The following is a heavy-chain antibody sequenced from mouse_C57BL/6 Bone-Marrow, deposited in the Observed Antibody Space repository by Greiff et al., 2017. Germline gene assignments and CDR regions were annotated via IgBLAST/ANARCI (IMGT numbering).Heavy chain of an antibody. CDR3: AVVAPYAMDY. Sequence: QVPLQQPGAELVKPGASVKVSCKASGYTFTSYWMHWVQQRPGQGLEWIGRIPPSDSDTNYNQKFKGKATLTLDKSSSTAYMQLSSLTSEDSAVYYCAVVAPYAMDYWGQGTSVTVSS. CDR2: IPPSDSDT. J-gene: IGHJ4*01. V-gene: IGHV1-74*01. D-gene: IGHD1-1*01. CDR1: GYTFTSYW.